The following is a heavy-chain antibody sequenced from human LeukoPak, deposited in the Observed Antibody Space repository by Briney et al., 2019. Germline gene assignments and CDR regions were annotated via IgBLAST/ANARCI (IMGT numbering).Heavy chain of an antibody. V-gene: IGHV3-69-1*01. CDR2: ISSGATI. CDR3: AKDLYYDFWSGYPFDY. D-gene: IGHD3-3*01. Sequence: GGSLRLSRAASGFTFSNYAMNWVRQAPGKGLEWVSYISSGATIYYADSVKGRFTISRDNAKDSLYLQMNSLRAEDTAVYYCAKDLYYDFWSGYPFDYWGQGTLVTVSS. J-gene: IGHJ4*02. CDR1: GFTFSNYA.